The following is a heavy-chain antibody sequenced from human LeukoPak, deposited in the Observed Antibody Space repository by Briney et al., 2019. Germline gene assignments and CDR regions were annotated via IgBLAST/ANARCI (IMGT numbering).Heavy chain of an antibody. CDR3: ARFRSDPLFGFDY. D-gene: IGHD3-3*01. J-gene: IGHJ4*02. V-gene: IGHV4-59*08. CDR2: IYYSGST. Sequence: SETLSLTCTVSGGSISSYYWSWIRQPPGKGLEWIGYIYYSGSTNYNPSLKSRVTISVDTSKNQFSLKLSSVTAADTAVYYCARFRSDPLFGFDYWGQGTLVTVSS. CDR1: GGSISSYY.